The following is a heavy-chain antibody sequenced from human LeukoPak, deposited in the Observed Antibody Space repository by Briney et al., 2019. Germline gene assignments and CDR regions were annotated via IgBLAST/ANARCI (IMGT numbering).Heavy chain of an antibody. CDR1: GYTFTGYY. Sequence: ASVKVSCKASGYTFTGYYMHWVRQAPGQGLEWMGWINPNSGGTNYAQKFQGRVTMTRDTSISTAYMELSRLRSDDTAVYYCARGQDVLRFLEFSWNYWGQGTLVTVSA. CDR2: INPNSGGT. CDR3: ARGQDVLRFLEFSWNY. J-gene: IGHJ4*02. V-gene: IGHV1-2*02. D-gene: IGHD3-3*01.